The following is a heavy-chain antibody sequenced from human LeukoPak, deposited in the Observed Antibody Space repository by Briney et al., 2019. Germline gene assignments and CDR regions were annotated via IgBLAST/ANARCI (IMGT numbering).Heavy chain of an antibody. D-gene: IGHD1-1*01. CDR3: ARGVNWNNYFDY. V-gene: IGHV1-2*02. CDR2: INPNSGGT. CDR1: VYTFTGYY. J-gene: IGHJ4*02. Sequence: ASVKVSFKASVYTFTGYYMHWVRQAPGQGLEWMGWINPNSGGTNYAQKFQGRVTMTRDTSISTAYMELSRLRSDDTAVYYCARGVNWNNYFDYWGQGTLVTVSS.